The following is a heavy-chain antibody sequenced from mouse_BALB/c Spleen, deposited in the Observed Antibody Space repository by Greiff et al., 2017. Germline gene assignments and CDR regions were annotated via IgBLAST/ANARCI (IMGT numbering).Heavy chain of an antibody. CDR2: LSSGGST. J-gene: IGHJ2*01. D-gene: IGHD1-2*01. CDR1: GFTFSRYA. CDR3: ARVTTATFDY. Sequence: EVQWVESGGGLVKPGGSLKLSCAASGFTFSRYAMSWVRQTPEKRLEWVASLSSGGSTYYPDSVKGRFTISRDNARNILYLQMSSLRSEDTAMYYCARVTTATFDYWGQGTTLTVSS. V-gene: IGHV5-6-5*01.